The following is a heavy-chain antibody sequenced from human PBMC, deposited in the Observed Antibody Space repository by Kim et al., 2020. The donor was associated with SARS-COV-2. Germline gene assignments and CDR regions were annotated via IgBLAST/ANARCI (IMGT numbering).Heavy chain of an antibody. CDR1: GFTSLGFSGFG. D-gene: IGHD5-12*01. V-gene: IGHV3-48*02. Sequence: GGSLRLSCVGSGFTSLGFSGFGMNWVRQAPGRGLEWVSFIGNSDSGGTIHDADSVKGRFTISRDNAKNSLYLEMNSLRDDDTAVYYCATQGWEQSRGFWGQGTLVTVSS. CDR2: IGNSDSGGTI. CDR3: ATQGWEQSRGF. J-gene: IGHJ4*02.